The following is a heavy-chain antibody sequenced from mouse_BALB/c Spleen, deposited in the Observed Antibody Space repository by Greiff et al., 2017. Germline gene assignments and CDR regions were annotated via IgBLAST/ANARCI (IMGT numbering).Heavy chain of an antibody. J-gene: IGHJ3*01. CDR1: GFTFSSYA. CDR3: ARDLYDYGLFAY. CDR2: ISSGGSYT. D-gene: IGHD2-4*01. Sequence: DVKLVESGGGLVKPGGSLKLSCAASGFTFSSYAMSWVRQSPEKRLEWVAEISSGGSYTYYPDTVTGRFTISRDNAKNTLYLEMSSLRSEDTAMYYCARDLYDYGLFAYWGQGTLVTVSA. V-gene: IGHV5-9-4*01.